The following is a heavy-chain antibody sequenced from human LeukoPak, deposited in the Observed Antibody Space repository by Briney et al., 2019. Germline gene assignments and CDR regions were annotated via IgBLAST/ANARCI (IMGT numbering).Heavy chain of an antibody. CDR3: ARDFDYGDYFDY. CDR2: ISYDGSNK. D-gene: IGHD4-17*01. V-gene: IGHV3-30*04. CDR1: GFTFSSYA. Sequence: GGSLRLSCAASGFTFSSYAMHWVRQAPGKGLEWVAVISYDGSNKYYADSVKGRFTISGDNSKNTLYLQMNSLRAEGTAVYYCARDFDYGDYFDYWGQGTLVTVSS. J-gene: IGHJ4*02.